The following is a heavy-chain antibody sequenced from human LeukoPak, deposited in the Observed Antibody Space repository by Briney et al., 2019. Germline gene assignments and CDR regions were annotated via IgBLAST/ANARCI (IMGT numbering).Heavy chain of an antibody. CDR3: APTAEAYTSWWKV. CDR1: GYKFTEDY. D-gene: IGHD3-16*01. V-gene: IGHV1-2*02. CDR2: INPDSGLT. J-gene: IGHJ4*02. Sequence: ASVKVSCKPSGYKFTEDYMHWVPQAAGQRLEFMGWINPDSGLTNYAQKFKGRVTMTRDTSISTAYLEVRSLTSDDTAVYYCAPTAEAYTSWWKVWGQGTLVTVSS.